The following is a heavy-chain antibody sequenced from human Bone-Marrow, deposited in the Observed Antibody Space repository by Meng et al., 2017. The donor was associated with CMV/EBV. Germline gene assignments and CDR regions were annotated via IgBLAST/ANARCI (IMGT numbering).Heavy chain of an antibody. CDR2: IRSKANSYAT. J-gene: IGHJ5*02. V-gene: IGHV3-73*01. CDR3: TRLQKFDP. D-gene: IGHD4-11*01. Sequence: GESLKISCAASGFTFSGSAMHWVRQASGKGLEWVGRIRSKANSYATAYAASVKGRFTISRDDSKNTAYLQMNSLKTEDTAVYYRTRLQKFDPWGEGTLVTVSS. CDR1: GFTFSGSA.